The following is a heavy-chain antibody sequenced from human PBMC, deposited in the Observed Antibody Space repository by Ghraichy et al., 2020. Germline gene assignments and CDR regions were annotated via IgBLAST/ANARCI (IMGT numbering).Heavy chain of an antibody. V-gene: IGHV4-59*01. CDR2: IFYSGTT. J-gene: IGHJ4*02. Sequence: SETLSLTCTVSGGSISNYYWNWIRLSPGKGLEWIGNIFYSGTTNYNPSLRSRVTISLATSKNQFSLSLNSVTAADTAVYYCARPRRRGEPAAAFDSWGQGTLVTFSS. D-gene: IGHD2-2*01. CDR1: GGSISNYY. CDR3: ARPRRRGEPAAAFDS.